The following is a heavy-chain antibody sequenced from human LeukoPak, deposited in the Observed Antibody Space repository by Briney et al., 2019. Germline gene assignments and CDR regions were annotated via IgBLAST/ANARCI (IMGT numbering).Heavy chain of an antibody. V-gene: IGHV3-7*01. CDR1: GFTFSSYW. D-gene: IGHD3-22*01. CDR2: IKQDGSEK. J-gene: IGHJ4*02. Sequence: PGGSLRLSCAASGFTFSSYWMSWVRQAPGNGLEWVANIKQDGSEKYYVDSVKGRFTISRDNAKNSLYLQMNSLRAEDTAVYYCARGGGYYYLDYWGQGTLVTVSS. CDR3: ARGGGYYYLDY.